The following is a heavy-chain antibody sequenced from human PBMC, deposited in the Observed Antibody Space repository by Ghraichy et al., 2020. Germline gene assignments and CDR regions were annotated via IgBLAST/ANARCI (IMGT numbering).Heavy chain of an antibody. J-gene: IGHJ4*02. CDR1: GGSISSYY. Sequence: SQTLSLTCTVSGGSISSYYWSWIRQPAGKGLEWIGRIYTSGSTNYNPSLKSRVTMSVDTSKNQFSLKLSSVTAADTAVYYCARQGGWSMGATHIDYWGQGTLVTVSS. CDR3: ARQGGWSMGATHIDY. CDR2: IYTSGST. D-gene: IGHD1-26*01. V-gene: IGHV4-4*07.